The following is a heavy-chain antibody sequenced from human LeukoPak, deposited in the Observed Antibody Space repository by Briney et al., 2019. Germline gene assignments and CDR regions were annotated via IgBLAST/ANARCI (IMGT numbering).Heavy chain of an antibody. D-gene: IGHD2-8*02. CDR1: GFTFSSSE. CDR2: ISSSGSTI. Sequence: GGSLRLSCAASGFTFSSSEMNWVRQAPGKGLEWDSYISSSGSTIHYADSVKGRFTISRDNAKNSLYLQMNSLRAEDMGVYYCVKGQEVVYAPTFDYWGQGTLVTVSS. V-gene: IGHV3-48*03. CDR3: VKGQEVVYAPTFDY. J-gene: IGHJ4*02.